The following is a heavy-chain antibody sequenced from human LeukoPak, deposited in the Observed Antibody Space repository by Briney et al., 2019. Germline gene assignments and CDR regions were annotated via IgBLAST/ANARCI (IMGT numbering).Heavy chain of an antibody. CDR3: ATPPSGSPFYYYGMDV. J-gene: IGHJ6*02. Sequence: PGGSLRLSCAASGFTFSSYAMSWVRQAPGKGLEWVSAISGSGGSTYYADSVKGRFTISRDNSKNTLYLQMNSLRAEDTAVYYCATPPSGSPFYYYGMDVWGQGTTVTVSS. CDR2: ISGSGGST. D-gene: IGHD3-10*01. CDR1: GFTFSSYA. V-gene: IGHV3-23*01.